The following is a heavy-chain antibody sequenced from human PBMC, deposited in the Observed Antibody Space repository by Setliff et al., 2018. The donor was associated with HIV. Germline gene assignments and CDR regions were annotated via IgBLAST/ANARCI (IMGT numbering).Heavy chain of an antibody. D-gene: IGHD1-1*01. V-gene: IGHV4-30-4*08. J-gene: IGHJ5*02. CDR2: IHNSGTT. CDR1: DSGTYY. Sequence: SETLSLTCTVSDSGTYYWTWIRQPPGKGPEWIGYIHNSGTTHYNPAFESRLIISLDMSNNRFSLNLASVTAADTAVYYCARSNLEPTSRLFDPWGPGTLVTVSS. CDR3: ARSNLEPTSRLFDP.